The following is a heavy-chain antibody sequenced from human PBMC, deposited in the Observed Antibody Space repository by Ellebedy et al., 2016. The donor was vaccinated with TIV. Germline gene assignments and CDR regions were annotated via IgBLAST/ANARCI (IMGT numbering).Heavy chain of an antibody. CDR2: IYPGDSDT. V-gene: IGHV5-51*01. CDR1: GYSFTSYW. J-gene: IGHJ3*02. Sequence: GGSLRLXCKGSGYSFTSYWIGWVRQMPGKGLEWMGIIYPGDSDTRYSPSFQGQVTISVDKSISTAYLQWSSLKASDTAMYYCASHPGSDAFDIWGQGTMVTVSS. D-gene: IGHD3-10*01. CDR3: ASHPGSDAFDI.